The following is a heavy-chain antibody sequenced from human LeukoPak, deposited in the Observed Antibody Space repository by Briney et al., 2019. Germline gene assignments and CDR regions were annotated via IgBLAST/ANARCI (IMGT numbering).Heavy chain of an antibody. CDR3: AKVDSSGWYGGRYFQH. CDR2: ISGSGGST. J-gene: IGHJ1*01. D-gene: IGHD6-19*01. CDR1: GFTFSSYA. V-gene: IGHV3-23*01. Sequence: GGSLRLSCAASGFTFSSYAMSWVRQAPGKGLEWVSDISGSGGSTYYADSVKGRFTISRDNSKNTLYLQMNSLRAEDTAVYYCAKVDSSGWYGGRYFQHWGQGTLVTVSS.